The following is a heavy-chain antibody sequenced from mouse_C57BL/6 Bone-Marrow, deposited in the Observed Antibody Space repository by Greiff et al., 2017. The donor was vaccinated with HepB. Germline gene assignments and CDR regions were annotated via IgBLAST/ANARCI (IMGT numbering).Heavy chain of an antibody. Sequence: QVQLQQSGAELARPGASVKLSCKASGYTFTSYGISWVKQRTGQGLEWIGEIYPRSGNTYYNEKFKGKATLTADKSSSTAYMELRSLTSEDSAVYFCAGDPLSIYYDYARDYWGQGTLVTVSA. D-gene: IGHD2-4*01. CDR1: GYTFTSYG. CDR2: IYPRSGNT. J-gene: IGHJ3*01. CDR3: AGDPLSIYYDYARDY. V-gene: IGHV1-81*01.